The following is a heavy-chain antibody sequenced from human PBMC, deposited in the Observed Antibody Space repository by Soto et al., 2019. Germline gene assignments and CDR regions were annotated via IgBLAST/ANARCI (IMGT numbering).Heavy chain of an antibody. J-gene: IGHJ1*01. CDR3: ARDSQQQLVLIARDFQH. CDR1: GFTFSSYG. Sequence: GGSLRLSCAASGFTFSSYGMHWVRQAPGKGLEWVAVIWYDGSNKYYADSVKGRFTISRDNSKNTLYLQMNSLRAEDTAVYYCARDSQQQLVLIARDFQHWGQGTLVTVSS. V-gene: IGHV3-33*01. D-gene: IGHD6-13*01. CDR2: IWYDGSNK.